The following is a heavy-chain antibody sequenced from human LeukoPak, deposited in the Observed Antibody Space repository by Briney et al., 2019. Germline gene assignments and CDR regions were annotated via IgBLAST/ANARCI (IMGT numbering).Heavy chain of an antibody. J-gene: IGHJ4*02. CDR3: ARGTFGPDY. D-gene: IGHD3-16*01. CDR1: GFTFSSYA. V-gene: IGHV3-23*01. Sequence: GGSLRLSCVASGFTFSSYAMSWVRQAPGKGLEWVSTINTSGGSTYYADSVKGRFTISRDNSKNTLYLQMSRLRAEDTAVYYCARGTFGPDYWGQGTLVTISS. CDR2: INTSGGST.